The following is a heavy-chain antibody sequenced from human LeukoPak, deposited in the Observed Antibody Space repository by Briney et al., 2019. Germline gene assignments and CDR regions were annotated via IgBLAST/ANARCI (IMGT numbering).Heavy chain of an antibody. J-gene: IGHJ4*02. V-gene: IGHV3-48*04. CDR2: ISSSSSII. Sequence: QPGGSLRLSCSASGFTFSTLSMNWVRQAPGRGPEWVSYISSSSSIIYYADSVKGRFTISRDNAKNSLYLQMNSLRAEDTAVYYCARHPTEGYYRGMFDYWGQGTLVTVSS. D-gene: IGHD4-4*01. CDR3: ARHPTEGYYRGMFDY. CDR1: GFTFSTLS.